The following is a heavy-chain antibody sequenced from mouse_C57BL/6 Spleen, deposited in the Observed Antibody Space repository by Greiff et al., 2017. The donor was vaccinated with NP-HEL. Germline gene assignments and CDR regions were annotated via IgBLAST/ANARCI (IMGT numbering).Heavy chain of an antibody. CDR1: GYTFTDYE. CDR2: IDPATGGT. V-gene: IGHV1-15*01. D-gene: IGHD1-2*01. Sequence: QVQLKQSGAELVRPGASVTLSCKASGYTFTDYEMHWVKQTPVHGLEWIGAIDPATGGTSYNQKFKGKAILTADKSYLKAYMELRSLTSEDSAVYYCTHYGGFAYWGQGTLVTVSA. J-gene: IGHJ3*01. CDR3: THYGGFAY.